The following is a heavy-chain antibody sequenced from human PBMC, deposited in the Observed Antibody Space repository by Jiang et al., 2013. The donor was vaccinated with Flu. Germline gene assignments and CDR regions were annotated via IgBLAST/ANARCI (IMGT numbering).Heavy chain of an antibody. CDR2: IYYSGYT. J-gene: IGHJ4*02. Sequence: TGLEWIGSIYYSGYTYYNPSLKSRVTISGDTSKNQFSLRLSSVTAADSAVYYCARQANYYGSGSYYSDWGQGTLVTVSS. V-gene: IGHV4-39*01. CDR3: ARQANYYGSGSYYSD. D-gene: IGHD3-10*01.